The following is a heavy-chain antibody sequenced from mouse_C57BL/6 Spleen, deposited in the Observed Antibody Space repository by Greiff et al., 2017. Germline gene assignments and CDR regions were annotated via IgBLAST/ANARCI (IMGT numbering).Heavy chain of an antibody. Sequence: VQLQQSGAELVRPGTSVKMSCKASGYTFTNYWIGWAKQRPGHGLEWIGDIYPGGGYTNYNEKFKGKATLTADKSSSTAYMQFSSLTSEDSAIYYCARRGTTVVEDAMDYWGQGTSVTVSS. D-gene: IGHD1-1*01. CDR1: GYTFTNYW. CDR3: ARRGTTVVEDAMDY. CDR2: IYPGGGYT. V-gene: IGHV1-63*01. J-gene: IGHJ4*01.